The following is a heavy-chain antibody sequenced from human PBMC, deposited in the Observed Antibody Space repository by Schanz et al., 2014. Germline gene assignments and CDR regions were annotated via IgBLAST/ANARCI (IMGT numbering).Heavy chain of an antibody. J-gene: IGHJ3*02. V-gene: IGHV1-69*09. CDR2: IIPILGME. D-gene: IGHD3-22*01. CDR1: GYTFTNYY. CDR3: ARDIQYHYDTSGPVGAFDI. Sequence: QVQLVQSGSELRTPGASVKVSCWASGYTFTNYYMNWLRQAPGQGLEWMGKIIPILGMENYAQKFQGRVTITADISTSTAYMDLSSLRSDDTAVYYCARDIQYHYDTSGPVGAFDIWGQGTVVTVSS.